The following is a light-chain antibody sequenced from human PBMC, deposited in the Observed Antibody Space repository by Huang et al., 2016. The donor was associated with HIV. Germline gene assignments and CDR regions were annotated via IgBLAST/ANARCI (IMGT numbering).Light chain of an antibody. V-gene: IGKV3-20*01. J-gene: IGKJ3*01. CDR1: ESISNNY. CDR2: GAS. Sequence: EIVLTQSPGTLSLSPGERATLSCRASESISNNYLAWYHQKPGQAPRLLIYGASSMATGIPDRFSGSGSGTDFTLNINRLEPEDFAVYYCQQYTGSFTFGPGTKVDIK. CDR3: QQYTGSFT.